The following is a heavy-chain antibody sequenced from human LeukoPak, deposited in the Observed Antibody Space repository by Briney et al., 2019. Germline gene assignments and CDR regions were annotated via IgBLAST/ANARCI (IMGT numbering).Heavy chain of an antibody. V-gene: IGHV4-4*09. CDR1: GDSISSHC. Sequence: PSETLSLTCTVSGDSISSHCWSWLRQPPGKGLEWIGYTHTSGSTNYNPSLKSRVTISVDTSKNQLSLKLTSVTAADTAVYYCARQSSAAGTFWFDPWGQGTLVTVSS. CDR2: THTSGST. D-gene: IGHD6-13*01. CDR3: ARQSSAAGTFWFDP. J-gene: IGHJ5*02.